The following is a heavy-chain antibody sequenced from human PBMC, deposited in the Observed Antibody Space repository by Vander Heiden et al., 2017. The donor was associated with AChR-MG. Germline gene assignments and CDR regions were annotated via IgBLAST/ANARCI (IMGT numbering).Heavy chain of an antibody. D-gene: IGHD2-15*01. CDR1: GFTFSSYA. J-gene: IGHJ5*02. CDR2: ISGSGGST. CDR3: AKGYCSGGSCYWFDP. V-gene: IGHV3-23*01. Sequence: EVQLLESGGGLVQPGGSLRLSCAAPGFTFSSYAMSWVRQAPGKGLEWVSAISGSGGSTYYADSVKGRFTISRDNSKNTLYLQMNSLRAEDTAVYYCAKGYCSGGSCYWFDPWGHGTLVTVSS.